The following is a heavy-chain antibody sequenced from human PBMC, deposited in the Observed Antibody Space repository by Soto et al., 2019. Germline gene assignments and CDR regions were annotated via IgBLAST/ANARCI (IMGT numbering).Heavy chain of an antibody. CDR1: GGSISSYY. Sequence: PSETLSLTCTVSGGSISSYYWSWIRQPPGKGLEYIGYIYYIGSTNYNPSLKSRVTISVDTSKNQFSLKLSSMTAADTAVYYCARSYCGGGSCFDAFGIWGQGTMVTVSS. CDR3: ARSYCGGGSCFDAFGI. CDR2: IYYIGST. V-gene: IGHV4-59*01. J-gene: IGHJ3*02. D-gene: IGHD2-15*01.